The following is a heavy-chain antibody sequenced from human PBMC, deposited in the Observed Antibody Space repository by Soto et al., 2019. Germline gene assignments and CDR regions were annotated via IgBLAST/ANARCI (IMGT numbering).Heavy chain of an antibody. J-gene: IGHJ4*02. D-gene: IGHD3-16*01. CDR1: GFTFSVYA. V-gene: IGHV3-30*04. Sequence: QVQLVESGGDVVQPGRSLRLSCAASGFTFSVYAVHWVRQAPGKGPEWVAVISYNGRNTHYVDSVKGRFTISRDNSQDTLYLQMDSLSPDDTAVYYCARQAKLRDRSQSYFDSWGQVNMVTVAS. CDR3: ARQAKLRDRSQSYFDS. CDR2: ISYNGRNT.